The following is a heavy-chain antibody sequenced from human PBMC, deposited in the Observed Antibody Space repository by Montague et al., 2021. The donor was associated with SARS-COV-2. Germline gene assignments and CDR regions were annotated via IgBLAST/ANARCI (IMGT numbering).Heavy chain of an antibody. CDR1: GGSISSSSYY. D-gene: IGHD1-26*01. V-gene: IGHV4-39*01. J-gene: IGHJ6*02. Sequence: SETLSLTCTVSGGSISSSSYYWGWIRQPPGKGLEWIGSIYYSGSTYYNPPPKSRVTISVDTSKNQFSLKLSSVTAADTAVYYCAIEVGAMVYYYGMDVWGQGTTVTVSS. CDR3: AIEVGAMVYYYGMDV. CDR2: IYYSGST.